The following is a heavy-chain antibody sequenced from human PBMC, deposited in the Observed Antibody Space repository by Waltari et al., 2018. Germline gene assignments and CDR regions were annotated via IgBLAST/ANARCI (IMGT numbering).Heavy chain of an antibody. CDR2: IRSKANNYAT. CDR3: TRWELGAPADY. Sequence: EVQLVESGGGLVQPGGSLKLSCAASGFTFSGSAIHWVRQASGKGMEWVARIRSKANNYATADSASVKGRFTVSNDDSKNTAYLQMDSLQTEDTAVYYCTRWELGAPADYWGQGTLVTVSS. CDR1: GFTFSGSA. V-gene: IGHV3-73*02. J-gene: IGHJ4*02. D-gene: IGHD1-26*01.